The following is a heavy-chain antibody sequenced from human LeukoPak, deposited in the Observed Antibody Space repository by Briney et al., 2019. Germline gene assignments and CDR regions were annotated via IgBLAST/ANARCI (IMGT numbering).Heavy chain of an antibody. V-gene: IGHV3-30*07. J-gene: IGHJ4*02. CDR3: AKYSVVTPFDY. D-gene: IGHD3-22*01. CDR2: ISFDGSHQ. Sequence: GGSLRLSCAASGFTFSSYAMHWVRQAPGKGPEWVAVISFDGSHQYYADSVKGRFTVSRDNSKNTLYLQMNSLRAEDTAVYYCAKYSVVTPFDYWGQGTLVTVSS. CDR1: GFTFSSYA.